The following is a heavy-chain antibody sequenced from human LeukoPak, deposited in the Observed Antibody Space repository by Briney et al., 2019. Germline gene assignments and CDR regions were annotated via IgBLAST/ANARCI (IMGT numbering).Heavy chain of an antibody. CDR1: GYSISRGYY. D-gene: IGHD1-26*01. CDR2: IYHSGTT. Sequence: SETLSLTCAVSGYSISRGYYWGWIRQPPGKGLEWIGSIYHSGTTYYNPSLKSRVTISVDTSKNQFSLKLSSVTAADTAVYYCTRVGVGATNPLRWGQGTLVTVSS. CDR3: TRVGVGATNPLR. V-gene: IGHV4-38-2*01. J-gene: IGHJ4*02.